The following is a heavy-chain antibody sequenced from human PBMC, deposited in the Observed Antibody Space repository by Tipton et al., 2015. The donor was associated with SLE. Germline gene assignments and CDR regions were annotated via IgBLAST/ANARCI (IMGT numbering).Heavy chain of an antibody. CDR3: AATINCGGDCYSSEAFDI. Sequence: QSGAEVKKPGTSVKVSCKASGFTFTSSAMQWVRQARGQRLEWIGWIVVDSGNTNYAQKFQERVTITRDMSTSTAYMELSSLRSEDTAVYYCAATINCGGDCYSSEAFDIWGQGTMVTVSS. CDR2: IVVDSGNT. CDR1: GFTFTSSA. V-gene: IGHV1-58*02. D-gene: IGHD2-21*01. J-gene: IGHJ3*02.